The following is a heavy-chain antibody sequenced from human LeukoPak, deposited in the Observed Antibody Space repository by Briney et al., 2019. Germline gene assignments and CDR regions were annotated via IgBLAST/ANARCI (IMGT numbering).Heavy chain of an antibody. D-gene: IGHD2-15*01. CDR2: IYYSGNT. CDR1: GDSISSYY. V-gene: IGHV4-59*12. Sequence: SETLSLTCTVSGDSISSYYWSWIRQPPGKGLEWIGYIYYSGNTNYNPSLKSRITISVDTSKNQFSLKLSSVTAADTAVYYCARDPLYCSGGSCYPGGSDYWGQGTLVTVSS. J-gene: IGHJ4*02. CDR3: ARDPLYCSGGSCYPGGSDY.